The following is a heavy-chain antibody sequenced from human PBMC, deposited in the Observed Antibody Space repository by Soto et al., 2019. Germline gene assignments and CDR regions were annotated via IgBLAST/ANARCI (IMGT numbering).Heavy chain of an antibody. Sequence: AXVXVSCKASGYTFTSYGISWVRQAPGQGLEWMGWISAYNSNTNYAQKLQGRVTMTTDTSTSTAYMELRSLRSDDTAVYYCARRGYCSSTSCYPDYWGQGTLVTVSS. CDR1: GYTFTSYG. CDR2: ISAYNSNT. CDR3: ARRGYCSSTSCYPDY. J-gene: IGHJ4*02. D-gene: IGHD2-2*01. V-gene: IGHV1-18*01.